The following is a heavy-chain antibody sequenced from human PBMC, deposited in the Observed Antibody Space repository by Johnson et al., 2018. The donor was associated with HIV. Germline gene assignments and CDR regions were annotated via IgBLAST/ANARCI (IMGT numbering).Heavy chain of an antibody. CDR2: IRYDGSNK. CDR3: ARGFDWHWPTSAFHV. CDR1: GFTFSSYG. Sequence: QVQLVESGGGVVQPGGSLRLSCAASGFTFSSYGMHWVRQAPGKGLEWVAFIRYDGSNKYYADSVKGRFTISRDNSKNTLYLQMNSLRAEDTAVYYCARGFDWHWPTSAFHVWGQGTMVSVSS. D-gene: IGHD3-9*01. J-gene: IGHJ3*01. V-gene: IGHV3-30*02.